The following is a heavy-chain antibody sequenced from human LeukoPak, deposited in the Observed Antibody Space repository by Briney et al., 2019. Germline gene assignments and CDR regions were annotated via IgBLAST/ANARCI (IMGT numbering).Heavy chain of an antibody. CDR2: ISYDGSNK. CDR3: AKASTGRYFHFDY. J-gene: IGHJ4*02. Sequence: PGGSLRLSCAASGFTFSSYAMHWVRQAPGKGLEWVALISYDGSNKDYADSVKGRFTISRDNSKNTLYLQVNSLRTEDTAVYYCAKASTGRYFHFDYWGQGTLVTVSS. V-gene: IGHV3-30*04. D-gene: IGHD1-26*01. CDR1: GFTFSSYA.